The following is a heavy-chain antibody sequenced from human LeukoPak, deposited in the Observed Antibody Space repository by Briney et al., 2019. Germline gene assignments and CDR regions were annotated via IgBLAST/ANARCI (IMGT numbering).Heavy chain of an antibody. J-gene: IGHJ4*02. CDR2: ISDRGSTM. V-gene: IGHV3-48*03. CDR3: ATRVV. CDR1: GFSFSTFE. Sequence: PGGSLRLSCVASGFSFSTFEMNWVRQAPGKGLGWISYISDRGSTMYYADSVKGRFTISRDNARNSLYLQMSSLRAEDTAVYYCATRVVRGQGTLVTVSS.